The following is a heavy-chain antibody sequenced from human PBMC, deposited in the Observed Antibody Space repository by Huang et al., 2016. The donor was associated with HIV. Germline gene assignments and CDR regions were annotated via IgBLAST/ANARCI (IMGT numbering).Heavy chain of an antibody. CDR1: GDSINSDNYY. CDR2: IYTSGST. CDR3: ARGGTYNTRGWYFDY. Sequence: QVQLQESGPRLVKPSQTLSLTCAVSGDSINSDNYYWSWIRQPAGKGLEWIGHIYTSGSTNYNPSLKSRVTRSVDTSKNQFSLKLTSVTASDTAIYYCARGGTYNTRGWYFDYWGQGTLVPVSS. D-gene: IGHD1-20*01. V-gene: IGHV4-61*09. J-gene: IGHJ4*02.